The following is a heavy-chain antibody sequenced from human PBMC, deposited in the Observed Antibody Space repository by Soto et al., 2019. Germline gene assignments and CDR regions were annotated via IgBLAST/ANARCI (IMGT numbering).Heavy chain of an antibody. Sequence: SETLSITCTFSGASISVFYWSWIGKSAGKGLEWIGRIYATGTTGYNPSLKSRVMMSVDTSKKQFSLKLRYVTAADTAVYYCVRDGTKTLRDWFDPWGQGIPVTVSS. D-gene: IGHD1-1*01. CDR1: GASISVFY. CDR3: VRDGTKTLRDWFDP. J-gene: IGHJ5*02. CDR2: IYATGTT. V-gene: IGHV4-4*07.